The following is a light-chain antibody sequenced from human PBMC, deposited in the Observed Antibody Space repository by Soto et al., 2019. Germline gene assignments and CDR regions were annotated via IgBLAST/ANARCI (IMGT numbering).Light chain of an antibody. CDR1: SSDVGGYNY. J-gene: IGLJ1*01. CDR3: SSYTSSSTLYV. CDR2: DVS. V-gene: IGLV2-14*01. Sequence: ALTQPASVSGSPGQSITISCTGTSSDVGGYNYVSWYQQHPGKAPKLMIYDVSNRPSGVSNRFSGSKSGNTASLTISGLQAEDEADYCCSSYTSSSTLYVFGTGTKVNVL.